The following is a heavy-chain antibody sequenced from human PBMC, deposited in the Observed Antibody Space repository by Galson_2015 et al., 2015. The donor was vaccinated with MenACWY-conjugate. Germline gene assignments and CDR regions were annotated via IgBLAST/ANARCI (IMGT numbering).Heavy chain of an antibody. D-gene: IGHD3-3*02. V-gene: IGHV3-53*01. J-gene: IGHJ4*02. CDR2: IYSAGST. Sequence: SLRLSCAASGFTFSSYAMSWVRQAPGKGLEWVSAIYSAGSTYYADSVTGRFTISRDNSKNTLHLQMNSLRAEDTAMYYCARCALASNYFDHWGQGTLVTVSS. CDR3: ARCALASNYFDH. CDR1: GFTFSSYA.